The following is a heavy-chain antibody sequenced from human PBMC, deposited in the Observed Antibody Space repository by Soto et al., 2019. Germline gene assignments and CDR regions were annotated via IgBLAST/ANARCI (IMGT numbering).Heavy chain of an antibody. V-gene: IGHV4-39*01. CDR3: ARHREGIEVAGPFDY. J-gene: IGHJ4*02. D-gene: IGHD6-19*01. Sequence: SETLSLTCTVSGGSISSSSYYWGWIRQPPGKGLEWIGSIYYSGSTYYNPSLKSRVTISVDTSKNQFSLKLSSVTAADTAVYYCARHREGIEVAGPFDYWGQGTLGTVSS. CDR1: GGSISSSSYY. CDR2: IYYSGST.